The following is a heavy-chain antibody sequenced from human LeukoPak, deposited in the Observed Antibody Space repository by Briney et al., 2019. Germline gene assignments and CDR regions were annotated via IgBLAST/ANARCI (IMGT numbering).Heavy chain of an antibody. D-gene: IGHD6-13*01. V-gene: IGHV1-18*01. CDR2: ISAYNGNT. Sequence: ASVRVSCKASGYTFTSYGISWVRQAPGQGLEWMGWISAYNGNTNYAQKLQGRVTMTTDTSTSTAYMELRSLRSEDTAVYYCARTGYSSSWYGWFDPWGQGTLVTVSS. J-gene: IGHJ5*02. CDR3: ARTGYSSSWYGWFDP. CDR1: GYTFTSYG.